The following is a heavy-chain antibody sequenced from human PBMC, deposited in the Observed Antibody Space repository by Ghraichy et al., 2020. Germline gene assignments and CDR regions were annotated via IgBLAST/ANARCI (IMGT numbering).Heavy chain of an antibody. D-gene: IGHD5-24*01. CDR2: IKDDGSEK. V-gene: IGHV3-7*03. CDR3: ARGPLKRDGFNSLDS. Sequence: GGSLRLSCAASGFTFSMHWMSWVRQAPGKGLEWVANIKDDGSEKGYVDSVRGRFTISRDNAHNSLYLQMNSLRAEDTAVYYCARGPLKRDGFNSLDSWGQGTLVTVSS. J-gene: IGHJ4*02. CDR1: GFTFSMHW.